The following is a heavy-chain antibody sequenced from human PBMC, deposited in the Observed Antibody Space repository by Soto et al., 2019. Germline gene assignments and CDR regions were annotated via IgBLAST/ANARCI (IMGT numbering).Heavy chain of an antibody. J-gene: IGHJ4*02. Sequence: QLQLQESGSGLVKPSQTLSLTCAVSGGSISGTTYSWSWIRQPPGKGLEWIGYIYDSGNTYYNPSLKSQFSISVDRSKNQFSLKLSSVTAADTAVYYCARAQGAAAGHSNFDYWGQGALVTVSS. CDR2: IYDSGNT. CDR1: GGSISGTTYS. CDR3: ARAQGAAAGHSNFDY. D-gene: IGHD6-13*01. V-gene: IGHV4-30-2*01.